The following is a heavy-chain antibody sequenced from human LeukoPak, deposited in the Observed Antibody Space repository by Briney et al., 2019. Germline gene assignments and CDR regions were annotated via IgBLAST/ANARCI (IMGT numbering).Heavy chain of an antibody. V-gene: IGHV3-9*01. Sequence: GGSLRLSCAASGFTFDDYAMHWVRQAPGRGLVWGSGISCNSGSIGYADSVKGRFTIARDNAKNSLYLQMNSLRAEDTALYYCAKDTAMVRGGFDYWGQGTLVTVSS. D-gene: IGHD5-18*01. J-gene: IGHJ4*02. CDR1: GFTFDDYA. CDR2: ISCNSGSI. CDR3: AKDTAMVRGGFDY.